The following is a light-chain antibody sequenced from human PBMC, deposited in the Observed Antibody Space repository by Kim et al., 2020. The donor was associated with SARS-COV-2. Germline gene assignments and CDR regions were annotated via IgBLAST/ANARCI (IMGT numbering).Light chain of an antibody. CDR1: SSDVGGYDC. V-gene: IGLV2-8*01. CDR2: EVS. CDR3: SSYAGSHYV. J-gene: IGLJ1*01. Sequence: PGQSVTISCTGTSSDVGGYDCVSWYQQHPGKAPKLMIYEVSKRPSGVPDRFSASKSGNTASLTVSGLQAEDEADYYCSSYAGSHYVFGTGTKVTVL.